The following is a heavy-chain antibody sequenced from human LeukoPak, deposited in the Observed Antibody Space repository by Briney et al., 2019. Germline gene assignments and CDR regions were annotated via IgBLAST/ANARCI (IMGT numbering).Heavy chain of an antibody. D-gene: IGHD2-21*02. J-gene: IGHJ3*02. CDR3: ARRGDWDAFDI. CDR2: IKQDGSEK. Sequence: GGSLRLSCAASGFTFSSYAMSWVRQAPGKGLEWVANIKQDGSEKYYVDSVKGRFTISRDNAKNSLYLQMNSLRAEDTAVYYCARRGDWDAFDIWGQGTMVTVSS. CDR1: GFTFSSYA. V-gene: IGHV3-7*01.